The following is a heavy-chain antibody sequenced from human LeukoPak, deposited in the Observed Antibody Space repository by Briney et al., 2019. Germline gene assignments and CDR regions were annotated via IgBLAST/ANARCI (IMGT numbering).Heavy chain of an antibody. D-gene: IGHD3-3*01. V-gene: IGHV3-30*02. CDR3: AKGRFLEWLRFDY. J-gene: IGHJ4*02. CDR2: IRYDGSNK. CDR1: GFTFSSYG. Sequence: GGSLRLSCAASGFTFSSYGMHWVRQAPGKGLEWVAFIRYDGSNKYYADSVKGRFTISRDNSKNTLYLQMNSLKAEDTAVYYCAKGRFLEWLRFDYWGQGTLVTVSS.